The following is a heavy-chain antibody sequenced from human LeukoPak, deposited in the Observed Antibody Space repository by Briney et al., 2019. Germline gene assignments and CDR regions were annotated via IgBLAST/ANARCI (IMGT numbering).Heavy chain of an antibody. J-gene: IGHJ4*02. V-gene: IGHV1-69*13. Sequence: SVKVSCKASGGTFSSYAISWVRQAPGQGLEWMGGIIPIFGTANYAQKFQGRVTITADESTSTAYMELSSLRSEDTAVYYCARDGGYSSSSPRNYYFDYWGQGTLVTVSS. CDR2: IIPIFGTA. CDR3: ARDGGYSSSSPRNYYFDY. D-gene: IGHD6-6*01. CDR1: GGTFSSYA.